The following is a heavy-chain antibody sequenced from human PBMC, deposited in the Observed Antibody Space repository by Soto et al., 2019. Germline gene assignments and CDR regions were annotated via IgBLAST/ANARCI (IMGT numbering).Heavy chain of an antibody. V-gene: IGHV3-23*01. J-gene: IGHJ4*02. CDR3: AKEASLLRFLVYYFDY. D-gene: IGHD3-3*01. CDR1: GFTFSSYA. CDR2: ISGSGGST. Sequence: GGSLRLSCAASGFTFSSYAMSWVRQAPGKGLEWVSAISGSGGSTYYADSVKGRFTISRDNSKNTLYLQMNSLRAEDTAVYYCAKEASLLRFLVYYFDYWGQGTLVTVSS.